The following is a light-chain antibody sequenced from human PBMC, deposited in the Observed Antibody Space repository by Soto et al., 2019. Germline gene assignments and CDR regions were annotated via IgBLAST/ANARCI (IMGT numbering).Light chain of an antibody. Sequence: SYELTQPLSVSVALGQTARITCGGNNIGSKNVHWYQQKPGQAPVLVINRDTNRPSGIPERFSGSNSGNTATLTISRAQAGDEADYYCQVWDSSTVDFGGGTKLTVL. CDR1: NIGSKN. CDR3: QVWDSSTVD. V-gene: IGLV3-9*01. J-gene: IGLJ2*01. CDR2: RDT.